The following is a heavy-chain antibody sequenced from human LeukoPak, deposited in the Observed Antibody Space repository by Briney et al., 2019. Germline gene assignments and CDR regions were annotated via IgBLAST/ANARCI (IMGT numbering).Heavy chain of an antibody. CDR3: ARFFYDSSGYYLGN. J-gene: IGHJ4*02. CDR2: MNPNSGNT. D-gene: IGHD3-22*01. Sequence: GASVKVPCKASGYTFTSYDINWVRQATGQGLEWMGWMNPNSGNTGYAQKFQGRVTMTRNTSISTAYMELSSLRSEDTAVYYCARFFYDSSGYYLGNWGQGTLVTVSS. V-gene: IGHV1-8*01. CDR1: GYTFTSYD.